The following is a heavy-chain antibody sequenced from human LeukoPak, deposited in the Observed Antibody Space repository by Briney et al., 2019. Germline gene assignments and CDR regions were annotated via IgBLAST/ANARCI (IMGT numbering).Heavy chain of an antibody. CDR3: TTDLSYSSSYYSDH. Sequence: GGSLSLSCAASGFTFSNAWMSWVRPAPGKGLEWIGRIKSKTDDGTTDNAAPVKGRFTISRDDSKNTLYLQMNSLKTEDTAVCYCTTDLSYSSSYYSDHWGQGTLVTVSS. CDR2: IKSKTDDGTT. J-gene: IGHJ4*02. D-gene: IGHD1-26*01. V-gene: IGHV3-15*01. CDR1: GFTFSNAW.